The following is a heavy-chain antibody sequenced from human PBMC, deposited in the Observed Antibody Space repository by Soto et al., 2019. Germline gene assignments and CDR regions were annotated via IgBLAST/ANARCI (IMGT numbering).Heavy chain of an antibody. Sequence: SETLSLICTFSGGSISSSSYYWGWIRQPPGKGLEWIGIIYYSGSTYYNPSLKSRVIISVDTSKNQFSLKLSSVTAADTAVYYCARHYSAYAPFDYWGQGSLVTVSS. CDR1: GGSISSSSYY. CDR2: IYYSGST. V-gene: IGHV4-39*01. J-gene: IGHJ4*02. CDR3: ARHYSAYAPFDY. D-gene: IGHD1-26*01.